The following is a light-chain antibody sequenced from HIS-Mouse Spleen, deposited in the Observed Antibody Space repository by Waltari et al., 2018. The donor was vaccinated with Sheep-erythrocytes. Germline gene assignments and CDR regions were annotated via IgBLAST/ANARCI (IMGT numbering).Light chain of an antibody. V-gene: IGLV2-23*01. CDR1: SSDVGSYNL. CDR3: CSYAGSSTPWV. CDR2: EGS. J-gene: IGLJ3*02. Sequence: QSALTQPASVSGSPGQSITISCTGTSSDVGSYNLVSWYQQHPGKAHKLMIYEGSKRPSGVSNRFSGSKYGNTASLTISGLQAEDEADYYCCSYAGSSTPWVFGGGTKLTVL.